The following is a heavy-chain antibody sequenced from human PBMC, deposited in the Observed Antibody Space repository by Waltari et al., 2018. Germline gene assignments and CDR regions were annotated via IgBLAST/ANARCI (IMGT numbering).Heavy chain of an antibody. J-gene: IGHJ4*02. CDR3: ARHDSGSYYPFDY. Sequence: EVQLVQSGAEVKKRGGSLKISCRGYGYSFTSYRIGWVRQMPGKGLEWMGIIYPGDSDTRYSPSFQDQVTISADKSISTAYLQWSSLKASDTAMYYCARHDSGSYYPFDYWGQGTLVTVSS. CDR2: IYPGDSDT. V-gene: IGHV5-51*01. D-gene: IGHD1-26*01. CDR1: GYSFTSYR.